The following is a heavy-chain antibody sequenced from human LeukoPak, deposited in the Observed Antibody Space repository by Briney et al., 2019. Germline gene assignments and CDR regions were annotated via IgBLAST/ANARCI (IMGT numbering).Heavy chain of an antibody. V-gene: IGHV3-48*01. CDR2: FGISGII. J-gene: IGHJ4*02. Sequence: PGGSLRLSCAASGFSVHTYDMHWVRQAPGEGPEWIPYFGISGIIYYADSVRGRFTISRDSAKNSLFLQMNSLRVDDTAIYYCAGYGFYPYWGQGTPVIVSS. D-gene: IGHD2/OR15-2a*01. CDR1: GFSVHTYD. CDR3: AGYGFYPY.